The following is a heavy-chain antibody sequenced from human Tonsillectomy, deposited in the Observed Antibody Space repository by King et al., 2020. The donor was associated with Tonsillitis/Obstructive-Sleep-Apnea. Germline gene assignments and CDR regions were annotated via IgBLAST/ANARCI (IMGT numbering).Heavy chain of an antibody. Sequence: VQLVESGGGLVQPGGSLRLSCAASRFTFSSYWMHWVRQAPGKGLVWVSRINSDGSSTNYADSVKGRFTISRDNAKNTLYLQMNSLRAEDTAVYFCARDSGIAVVPAALDYRGQGTLVTVSS. CDR3: ARDSGIAVVPAALDY. J-gene: IGHJ4*02. CDR2: INSDGSST. D-gene: IGHD2-2*01. CDR1: RFTFSSYW. V-gene: IGHV3-74*01.